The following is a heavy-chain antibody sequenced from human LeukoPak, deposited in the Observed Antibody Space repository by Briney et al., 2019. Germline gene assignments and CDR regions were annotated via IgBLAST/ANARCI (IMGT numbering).Heavy chain of an antibody. CDR2: IWYDGSNK. CDR1: GFTFSSYD. CDR3: ARVHGSSWHHYFDY. J-gene: IGHJ4*02. D-gene: IGHD6-13*01. Sequence: GGFLRLSCAASGFTFSSYDMHWVRQAPGKGLEWVAVIWYDGSNKYYADSVKGRLTISRDNSKNMLYLQMNSLRAEDTAVYYCARVHGSSWHHYFDYWGQGTLVTVSS. V-gene: IGHV3-33*01.